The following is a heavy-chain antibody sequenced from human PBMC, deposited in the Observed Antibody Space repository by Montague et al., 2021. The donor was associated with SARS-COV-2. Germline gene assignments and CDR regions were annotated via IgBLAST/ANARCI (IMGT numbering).Heavy chain of an antibody. J-gene: IGHJ4*02. CDR2: IYYSGST. D-gene: IGHD3-9*01. CDR1: GDSISNYY. Sequence: SETLSLTCTVSGDSISNYYWSWIRRPPGKGLEWLGYIYYSGSTNYNPSLKSRVTISVDTSKNQISLRLSSVTAADTAVYYCARLPYILPGYAYFDFWGQGSLVTVSS. CDR3: ARLPYILPGYAYFDF. V-gene: IGHV4-59*08.